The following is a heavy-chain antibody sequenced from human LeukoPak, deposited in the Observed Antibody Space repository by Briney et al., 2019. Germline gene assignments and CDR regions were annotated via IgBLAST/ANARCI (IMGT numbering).Heavy chain of an antibody. CDR1: GFTFSSYG. Sequence: GGSLRLSCAASGFTFSSYGMHWVRQAPGKGPEWVAVISYDGSNKYYADSVKGRFTISRDNSKNTLYLQMNSLRAEDTAVYYCAKQDIVVVDQWYYFDYWGQGTLVTVSS. CDR2: ISYDGSNK. D-gene: IGHD2-15*01. J-gene: IGHJ4*02. CDR3: AKQDIVVVDQWYYFDY. V-gene: IGHV3-30*18.